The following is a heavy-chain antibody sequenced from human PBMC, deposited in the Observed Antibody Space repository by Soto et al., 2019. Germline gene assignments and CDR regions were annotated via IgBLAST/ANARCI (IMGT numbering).Heavy chain of an antibody. CDR1: GGSISSYY. D-gene: IGHD3-22*01. CDR2: IYTSGST. Sequence: QVQLQESGPGLVKPSETLSLTCTVSGGSISSYYWSWIRQPAGKGLEWIGRIYTSGSTNYNPSLKRRVTMSVDTSTNQFSLKLSSVTAADTAVYYCARTKTYYYDSSDAFDIWGQGTMVTVSS. CDR3: ARTKTYYYDSSDAFDI. V-gene: IGHV4-4*07. J-gene: IGHJ3*02.